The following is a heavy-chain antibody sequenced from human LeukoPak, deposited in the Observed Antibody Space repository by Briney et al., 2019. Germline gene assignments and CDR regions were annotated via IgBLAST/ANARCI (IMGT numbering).Heavy chain of an antibody. CDR2: ISGSGGST. CDR3: VKDMGGGYCSGGSCYWAYFDY. D-gene: IGHD2-15*01. J-gene: IGHJ4*02. Sequence: GGSLRLSCAASGFTFSSHAMNWVRQAPGKGLEWVSGISGSGGSTYYADSVKGRFSISRDNSMNTLYLQMNSLRAEDTAVYYYVKDMGGGYCSGGSCYWAYFDYWGQGTLVTVSS. V-gene: IGHV3-23*01. CDR1: GFTFSSHA.